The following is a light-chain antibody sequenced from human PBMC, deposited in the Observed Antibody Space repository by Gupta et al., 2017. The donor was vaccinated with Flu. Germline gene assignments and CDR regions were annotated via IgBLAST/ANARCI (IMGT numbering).Light chain of an antibody. Sequence: SSSNIGNNYVSWYQQVPGTAPKLLIYENNKRPSGIPDRFSGSKSGTSATLSITGLQTEDEADYYCGTCDDSLSTGVFGGGTKLTVL. V-gene: IGLV1-51*02. J-gene: IGLJ3*02. CDR1: SSNIGNNY. CDR2: ENN. CDR3: GTCDDSLSTGV.